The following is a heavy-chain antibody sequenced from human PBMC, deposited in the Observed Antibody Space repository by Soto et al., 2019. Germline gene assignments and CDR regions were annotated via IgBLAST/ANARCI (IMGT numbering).Heavy chain of an antibody. CDR3: AKDRRRIQLWLRNYYYGMDV. D-gene: IGHD5-18*01. V-gene: IGHV3-23*01. CDR2: ISGSGGST. Sequence: GGSLRLSCAASGFTFSSYAMSWVRQAPGKGLEWASAISGSGGSTYYADSVKGRFTISRDNSKNTLYLQMNSLRAEDTAVYYCAKDRRRIQLWLRNYYYGMDVWGQGTTVTVSS. J-gene: IGHJ6*02. CDR1: GFTFSSYA.